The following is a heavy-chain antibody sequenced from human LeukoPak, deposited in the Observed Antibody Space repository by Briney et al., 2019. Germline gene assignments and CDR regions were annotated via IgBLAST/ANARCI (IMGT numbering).Heavy chain of an antibody. CDR2: ITGGHFPT. J-gene: IGHJ5*01. Sequence: GGSLRLSCAASGFSFSKFAMTWVRQAPGKGLEWVSSITGGHFPTYYTDSVKRRFTISRDNSKNTLYVQMNSLRADDTAVYYCTRDPSGDYVGAFESWGQGTLVTVSS. V-gene: IGHV3-23*01. D-gene: IGHD4-17*01. CDR3: TRDPSGDYVGAFES. CDR1: GFSFSKFA.